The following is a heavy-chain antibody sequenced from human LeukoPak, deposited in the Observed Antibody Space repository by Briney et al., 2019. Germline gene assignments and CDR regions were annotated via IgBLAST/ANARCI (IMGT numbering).Heavy chain of an antibody. CDR2: MNPNSGNT. CDR3: ARRRVRGVAHYDAFDI. J-gene: IGHJ3*02. V-gene: IGHV1-8*01. D-gene: IGHD3-10*01. Sequence: GASVKVSCKASGYTFTSYDINWVRQATGQGLEWMGWMNPNSGNTGYAQKFQGRVTMTRNTSISTAYMELSSLRSEDTAVYYCARRRVRGVAHYDAFDIWGQGTMVTVSS. CDR1: GYTFTSYD.